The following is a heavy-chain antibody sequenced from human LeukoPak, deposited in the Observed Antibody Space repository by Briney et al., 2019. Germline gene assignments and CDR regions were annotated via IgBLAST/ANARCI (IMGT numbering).Heavy chain of an antibody. J-gene: IGHJ4*01. Sequence: SETLSLTCAVYGGSFSGYYWSWIPQPPGKGLEWIGEIIHSGSTNYNPSLKSRVIILVDTSKNQFSLKLSSVTAADTAVYYCARRSRDSDSSSWYFDYWGHGTLVTVSS. D-gene: IGHD6-13*01. V-gene: IGHV4-34*12. CDR1: GGSFSGYY. CDR2: IIHSGST. CDR3: ARRSRDSDSSSWYFDY.